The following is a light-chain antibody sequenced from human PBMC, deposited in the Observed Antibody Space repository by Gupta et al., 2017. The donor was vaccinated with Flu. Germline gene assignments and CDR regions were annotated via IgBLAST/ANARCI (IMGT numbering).Light chain of an antibody. J-gene: IGKJ2*01. CDR3: QQYNNWPSYT. V-gene: IGKV3-15*01. Sequence: EIVITQSPATLSVSPGERATLSCRASQSVSSNLAWYQQKPGQAPRLLIYGASTRDTGIPARFSGSGFGKELTLTISSRQSEDFAGYYCQQYNNWPSYTFGQGTKMEIK. CDR1: QSVSSN. CDR2: GAS.